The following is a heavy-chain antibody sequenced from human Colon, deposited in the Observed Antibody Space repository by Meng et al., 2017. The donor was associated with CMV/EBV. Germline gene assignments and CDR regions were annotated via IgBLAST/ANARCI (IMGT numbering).Heavy chain of an antibody. CDR1: GYTFTTYG. Sequence: ASAMVFCKASGYTFTTYGITWVRQAPGQGLVWVGWISTHNGNAEYAQKFQDRVTMITDTSTTTVYMELRSLRSDDTATYYCARFRRMTMIPGSQYNYFDPWGQGTLVTVSS. J-gene: IGHJ5*02. D-gene: IGHD3-22*01. CDR2: ISTHNGNA. V-gene: IGHV1-18*01. CDR3: ARFRRMTMIPGSQYNYFDP.